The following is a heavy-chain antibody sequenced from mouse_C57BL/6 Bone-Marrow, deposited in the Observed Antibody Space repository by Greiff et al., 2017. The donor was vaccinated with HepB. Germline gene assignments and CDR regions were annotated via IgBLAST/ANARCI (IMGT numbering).Heavy chain of an antibody. CDR1: GFTFSDYG. CDR2: ISNLAYSI. J-gene: IGHJ1*03. CDR3: ARQRYYGSSQGYFDV. D-gene: IGHD1-1*01. V-gene: IGHV5-15*01. Sequence: EVHLVESGGGLVQPGGSLKLSCAASGFTFSDYGMAWVRQAPRKGPEWVAFISNLAYSIYYADTVTGRFTISRENAKNTLYLEMSSLRSEDTAMYYCARQRYYGSSQGYFDVWGTGTTVTVSS.